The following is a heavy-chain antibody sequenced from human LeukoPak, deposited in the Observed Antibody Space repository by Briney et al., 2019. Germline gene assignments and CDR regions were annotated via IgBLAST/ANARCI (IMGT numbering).Heavy chain of an antibody. CDR2: IKQDGSEK. CDR1: GFTFSSYW. D-gene: IGHD3-3*01. CDR3: AKPRFLEWLLSYYFDY. Sequence: PGGSLRLSCAASGFTFSSYWMSWVRQAPGKGLEWVANIKQDGSEKYYVDSVKGRFTISRDNAKNSLYLQMNSLRAEDTAVYYCAKPRFLEWLLSYYFDYWGQGTLVTVSS. V-gene: IGHV3-7*01. J-gene: IGHJ4*02.